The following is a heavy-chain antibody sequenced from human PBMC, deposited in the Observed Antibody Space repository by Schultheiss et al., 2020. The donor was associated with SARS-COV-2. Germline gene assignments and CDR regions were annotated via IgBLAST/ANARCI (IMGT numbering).Heavy chain of an antibody. Sequence: ASVKVSCKASGYTFTGYYMHWVRQAPGQGLEWMGGIIPIFGTANYAQKFQGRVTMTRDTSISTAYMELSRLRSDDTAVYYCARERIPQRRPYYYYYMDVWGKGTTVTVSS. CDR2: IIPIFGTA. J-gene: IGHJ6*03. CDR3: ARERIPQRRPYYYYYMDV. CDR1: GYTFTGYY. D-gene: IGHD6-25*01. V-gene: IGHV1-2*02.